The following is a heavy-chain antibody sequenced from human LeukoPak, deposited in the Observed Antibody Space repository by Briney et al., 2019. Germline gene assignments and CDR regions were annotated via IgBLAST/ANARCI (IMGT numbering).Heavy chain of an antibody. J-gene: IGHJ3*02. CDR1: GGSINSGGYY. D-gene: IGHD1-26*01. CDR2: IYYSGST. V-gene: IGHV4-31*03. CDR3: ARARSGENYAFDI. Sequence: SETLSLTCTVSGGSINSGGYYCTWIRQHPGRGLEWIGYIYYSGSTYYNPSLKSRVTMSVDTSKKQFSLKLSSVTAADTAVYYCARARSGENYAFDIWGQGTMVTVSS.